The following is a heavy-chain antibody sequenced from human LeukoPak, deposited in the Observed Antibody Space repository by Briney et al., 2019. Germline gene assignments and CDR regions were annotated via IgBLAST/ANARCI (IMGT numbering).Heavy chain of an antibody. CDR3: ARGIWKRRKYSYGYGAPLDY. Sequence: TSETLSLTCAVYGGSFSGYYWSWIRQPPGKGLEWIGEINHSGSTNYNPSLKSRVTISVDTSKNQFSLKLSSVTAADTAVYYCARGIWKRRKYSYGYGAPLDYWGQGTLVTVSS. CDR2: INHSGST. CDR1: GGSFSGYY. V-gene: IGHV4-34*01. D-gene: IGHD5-18*01. J-gene: IGHJ4*02.